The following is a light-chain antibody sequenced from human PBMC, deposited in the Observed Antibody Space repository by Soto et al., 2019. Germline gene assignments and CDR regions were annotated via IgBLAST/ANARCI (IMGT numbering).Light chain of an antibody. CDR3: PQYGSSPRT. CDR1: QSVSSSY. Sequence: EIVLTQSPGTLSLSPGERATLSCRASQSVSSSYLAWYQQKPGQAPRLLIYDASSRATGIPDRFSGSGSGTDFPPTISRLEPEGFAVYYWPQYGSSPRTFGQGTKVEIK. CDR2: DAS. V-gene: IGKV3-20*01. J-gene: IGKJ1*01.